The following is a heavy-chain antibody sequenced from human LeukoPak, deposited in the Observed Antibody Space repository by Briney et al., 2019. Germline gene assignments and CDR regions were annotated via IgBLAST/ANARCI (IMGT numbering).Heavy chain of an antibody. CDR2: IKVDGST. CDR3: ARERNSYYMDV. Sequence: PGGSLRLSCAASGFTFGNYWMHWVRQAPGEGLVWVSGIKVDGSTGLADSVKGRFSISRDNAQNTLYLQMSSLSSEDTAVYYCARERNSYYMDVWGKGTTVTVSS. V-gene: IGHV3-74*01. J-gene: IGHJ6*03. CDR1: GFTFGNYW.